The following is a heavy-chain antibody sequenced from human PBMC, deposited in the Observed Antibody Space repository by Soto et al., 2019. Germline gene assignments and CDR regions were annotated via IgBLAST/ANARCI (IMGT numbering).Heavy chain of an antibody. CDR1: GYTFSGYY. J-gene: IGHJ4*02. Sequence: ASVKFSCKASGYTFSGYYIHWVRQAPGQGLELLGYINPDSGGTHSAQKFQGRVTMTRDTSISTAYMELRSLRSDDTAVYYCRVTGVSEVDYWGQGTLVTVSS. V-gene: IGHV1-2*02. CDR3: RVTGVSEVDY. CDR2: INPDSGGT. D-gene: IGHD3-9*01.